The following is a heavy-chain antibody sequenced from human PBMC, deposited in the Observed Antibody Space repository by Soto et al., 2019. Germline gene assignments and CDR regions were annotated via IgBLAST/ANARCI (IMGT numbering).Heavy chain of an antibody. CDR1: GDSFSNYW. V-gene: IGHV5-51*01. J-gene: IGHJ4*02. CDR3: ARDLGYYDSSGYFDY. Sequence: PGESLKISCKGSGDSFSNYWIAWVRQMPGKGLEWMGIIYPGDSDTRYSPSFQGQVTISADTSINTVYLQMNSLRAEDTAVYFCARDLGYYDSSGYFDYWGQGTLVTVSS. D-gene: IGHD3-22*01. CDR2: IYPGDSDT.